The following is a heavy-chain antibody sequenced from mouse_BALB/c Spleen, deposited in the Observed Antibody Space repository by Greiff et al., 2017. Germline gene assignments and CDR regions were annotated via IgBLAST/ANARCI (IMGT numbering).Heavy chain of an antibody. CDR2: IDPANGNT. Sequence: EVMLVESGAELVKPGASVKLSCTASGFNIKDTYMHWVKQRPEQGLEWIGRIDPANGNTKYDPKFQGKATITADTSSNTAYLQLSSLTSEDTAVYYCARGDYGSSGYFDYWGQGTTLTVSS. CDR3: ARGDYGSSGYFDY. D-gene: IGHD1-1*01. CDR1: GFNIKDTY. V-gene: IGHV14-3*02. J-gene: IGHJ2*01.